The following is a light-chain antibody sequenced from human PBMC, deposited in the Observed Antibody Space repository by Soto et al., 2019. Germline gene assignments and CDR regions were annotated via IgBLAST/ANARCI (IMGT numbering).Light chain of an antibody. J-gene: IGKJ4*02. V-gene: IGKV3-15*01. CDR2: GAS. CDR3: QQYGSSGT. Sequence: EIGMTQSPATLSVSPGGRATLSCRARQRVNSHLAWYQQNPGQAPRPLIYGASTRATGIPARFSGSGSGTDFTLTISRLEPEDFAVYYCQQYGSSGTFGRGTKVDIK. CDR1: QRVNSH.